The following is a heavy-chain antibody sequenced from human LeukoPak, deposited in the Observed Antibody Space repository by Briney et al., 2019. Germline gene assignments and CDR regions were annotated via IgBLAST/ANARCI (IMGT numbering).Heavy chain of an antibody. J-gene: IGHJ4*02. CDR1: GXSFTSYW. CDR2: IDPSDSYT. Sequence: GESLKISCKGSGXSFTSYWISWVRQMPGKGLEWMGKIDPSDSYTNYSPSFQGHVTFSADKSISTAYLQWSSLKASDTAMYFCATERYYFDSRGYYYYDYWGQGTLVTVSS. V-gene: IGHV5-10-1*01. D-gene: IGHD3-22*01. CDR3: ATERYYFDSRGYYYYDY.